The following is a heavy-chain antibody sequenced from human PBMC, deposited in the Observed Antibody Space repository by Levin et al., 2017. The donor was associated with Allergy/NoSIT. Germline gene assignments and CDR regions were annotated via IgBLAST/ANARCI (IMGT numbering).Heavy chain of an antibody. CDR2: ISSSSSTI. CDR1: GFTFSSYS. Sequence: GESLKISCAASGFTFSSYSMNWVRQAPGKGLEWVSYISSSSSTIYYADSVKGRFTISRDNAKNSLYLQMNSLRDEDTAVYYCARAYRLPRYSSASMGALPANFRHAFDIWGQGTMVTVSS. D-gene: IGHD6-6*01. CDR3: ARAYRLPRYSSASMGALPANFRHAFDI. V-gene: IGHV3-48*02. J-gene: IGHJ3*02.